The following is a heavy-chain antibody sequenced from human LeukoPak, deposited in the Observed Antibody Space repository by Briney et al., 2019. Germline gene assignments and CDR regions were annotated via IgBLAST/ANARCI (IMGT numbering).Heavy chain of an antibody. CDR2: VYHSGST. Sequence: PSETLSLTCAVSGGSISSSNWWSWVRQPPGKGLEWIGEVYHSGSTIYNPSLKSRVTISLDKSKNQFSLKLSSVTAADTAVYYCARYPLLDQTLIAWGQGTLVTVSS. J-gene: IGHJ4*02. CDR3: ARYPLLDQTLIA. CDR1: GGSISSSNW. V-gene: IGHV4-4*02. D-gene: IGHD3-22*01.